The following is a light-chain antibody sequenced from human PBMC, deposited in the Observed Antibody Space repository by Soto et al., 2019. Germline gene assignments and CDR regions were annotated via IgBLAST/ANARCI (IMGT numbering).Light chain of an antibody. CDR3: ETWDSTTGG. V-gene: IGLV4-60*03. CDR1: SGHSSYI. CDR2: VEGSGSY. J-gene: IGLJ3*02. Sequence: QLVLTQSSSASASLGSSVKLNCTLSSGHSSYIIAWHQQQPGKAPRYLMKVEGSGSYNKGSGVPDRFSGSSSGADRYLTISNLQSEDEADYYCETWDSTTGGFGGGTTLTVL.